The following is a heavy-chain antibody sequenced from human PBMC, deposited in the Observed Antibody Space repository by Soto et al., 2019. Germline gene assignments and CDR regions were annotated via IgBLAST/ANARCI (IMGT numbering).Heavy chain of an antibody. CDR2: INPSGGST. D-gene: IGHD2-21*02. Sequence: ASVKVSCKASGYTFTSYYMHWVRQAPGQGLEWMGIINPSGGSTSYAQKFQGRVTMTRDTSTSTVYMELSSLRSEETAVYYCARGSVVTAIDYYYGMDVWGQGTTVTVSS. J-gene: IGHJ6*02. CDR3: ARGSVVTAIDYYYGMDV. V-gene: IGHV1-46*01. CDR1: GYTFTSYY.